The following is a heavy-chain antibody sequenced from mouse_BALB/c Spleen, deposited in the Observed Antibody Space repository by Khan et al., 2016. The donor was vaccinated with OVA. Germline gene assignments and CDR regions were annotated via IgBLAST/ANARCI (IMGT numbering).Heavy chain of an antibody. CDR1: GFTFSSYG. V-gene: IGHV5-17*02. J-gene: IGHJ2*01. CDR3: ATSYYYVYYFDY. D-gene: IGHD1-1*01. CDR2: ISGDSSTI. Sequence: EVQLVESGGGLVQPGGSRKLSCAASGFTFSSYGMHWVRQAPEKGLEWVAYISGDSSTIYYADTVKGGFTISRDNPKNTLFLQMTSLMSEDTAMYYCATSYYYVYYFDYWGPGTTLTVSS.